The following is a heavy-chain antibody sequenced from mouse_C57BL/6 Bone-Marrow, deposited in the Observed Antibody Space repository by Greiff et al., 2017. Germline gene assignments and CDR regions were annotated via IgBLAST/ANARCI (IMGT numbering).Heavy chain of an antibody. Sequence: EVKLVESGPGLVKPSQSLSLTCSVTGYSITSGYYWNWIRQFPGNKLEWMGYISYDGSNNYNPSLKNRISITRDTSKNQFFLKLNSVTTEDTATYYCARGDYDGTGYFDVWGTWTTVTVSS. CDR3: ARGDYDGTGYFDV. CDR2: ISYDGSN. V-gene: IGHV3-6*01. J-gene: IGHJ1*03. D-gene: IGHD2-4*01. CDR1: GYSITSGYY.